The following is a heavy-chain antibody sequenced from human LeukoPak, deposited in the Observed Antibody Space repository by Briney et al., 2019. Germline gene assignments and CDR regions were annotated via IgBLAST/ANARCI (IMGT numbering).Heavy chain of an antibody. V-gene: IGHV4-34*01. Sequence: MASETLSLTCAVYGGSFSGYYWSWIRQPPGKGLEWIGEINHSGSTNYNPSLKSRVTISVDTSKNQFSLKLSSVTAADTAVYYCARDQLWPRAFDIWGQGTMVTVSS. D-gene: IGHD5-18*01. J-gene: IGHJ3*02. CDR3: ARDQLWPRAFDI. CDR1: GGSFSGYY. CDR2: INHSGST.